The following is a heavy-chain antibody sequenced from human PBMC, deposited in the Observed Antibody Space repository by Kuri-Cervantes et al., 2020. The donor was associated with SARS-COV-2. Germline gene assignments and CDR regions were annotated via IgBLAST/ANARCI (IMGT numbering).Heavy chain of an antibody. V-gene: IGHV4-30-4*08. CDR3: ARRESSRAFDY. CDR2: IYYSGST. J-gene: IGHJ4*02. Sequence: LRLSCTVSGGSISSGDYYWSWIRQPPGKGLEWIGYIYYSGSTYYNPSLKSRVTISVDTSKNQFSLKLSSVTAADTAVYYCARRESSRAFDYWGQGTLVTVSS. D-gene: IGHD6-6*01. CDR1: GGSISSGDYY.